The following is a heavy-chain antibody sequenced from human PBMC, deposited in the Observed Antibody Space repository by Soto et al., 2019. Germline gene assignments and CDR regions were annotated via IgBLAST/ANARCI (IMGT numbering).Heavy chain of an antibody. CDR3: ARRVRGVNDAFDI. D-gene: IGHD3-10*01. CDR1: GGAFSGYY. V-gene: IGHV4-34*01. CDR2: INHSGST. J-gene: IGHJ3*02. Sequence: QVQLQQWGAGLLKPSETLSLTCTVYGGAFSGYYCSWIRQPPGKGLEWIGEINHSGSTNYNPSLKSRVTISVDTSKNQFSLKMSSVTAADTAVYYCARRVRGVNDAFDIWGQGTMVTVSS.